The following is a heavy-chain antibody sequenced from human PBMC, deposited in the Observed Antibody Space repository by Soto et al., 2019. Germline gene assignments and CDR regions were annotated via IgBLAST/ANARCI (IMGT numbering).Heavy chain of an antibody. V-gene: IGHV3-30*18. Sequence: GGSLRLSCAASGFTFSSYGMHWVRQAPGKGLEWVAVISYDGSNKYYADSVKGRFTISRDNSKNTLYLQMNSLRAEDTAVYYCAKARGLRPYYYYYMDVWGKGTTVTVSS. D-gene: IGHD3-22*01. J-gene: IGHJ6*03. CDR2: ISYDGSNK. CDR1: GFTFSSYG. CDR3: AKARGLRPYYYYYMDV.